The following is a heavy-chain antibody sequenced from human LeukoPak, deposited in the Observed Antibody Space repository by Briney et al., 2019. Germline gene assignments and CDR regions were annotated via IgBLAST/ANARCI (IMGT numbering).Heavy chain of an antibody. D-gene: IGHD1-14*01. J-gene: IGHJ4*02. CDR2: ISGSGVST. CDR1: GFTFSSYA. V-gene: IGHV3-23*01. Sequence: GGSLRLSCAASGFTFSSYAMSWVRQAPGKGLKWVSGISGSGVSTYYADSVKGRFTTSRDNSKNTLYVQMNSLRAEATSEYYRAKRTSRGSSGYSFDYWGQGTLVTVSS. CDR3: AKRTSRGSSGYSFDY.